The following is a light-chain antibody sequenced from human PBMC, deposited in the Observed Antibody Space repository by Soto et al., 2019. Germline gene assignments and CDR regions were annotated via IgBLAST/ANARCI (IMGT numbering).Light chain of an antibody. Sequence: QSALPQPASVSGSRGQSITISCTGTSSDVGSYNLVSWYQQHPGKAPKPIIDEGSKRPSGVSNRFSAVKFGKTAFLTISGLHTEDEVDYCCYSYADSSSPYVVFGGGTKLTVL. CDR3: YSYADSSSPYVV. CDR1: SSDVGSYNL. CDR2: EGS. V-gene: IGLV2-23*01. J-gene: IGLJ2*01.